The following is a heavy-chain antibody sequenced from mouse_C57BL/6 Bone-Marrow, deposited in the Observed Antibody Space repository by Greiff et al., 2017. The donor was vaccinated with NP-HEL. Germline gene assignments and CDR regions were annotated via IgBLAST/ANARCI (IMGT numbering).Heavy chain of an antibody. CDR2: FYPGSGSI. V-gene: IGHV1-62-2*01. J-gene: IGHJ4*01. CDR3: ARHEKEYYGSSYDYAMDY. D-gene: IGHD1-1*01. CDR1: GYTFTEYT. Sequence: QVQLQQSGAELVKPGASVKLSCKASGYTFTEYTIHWVKQRSGQGLEWIGWFYPGSGSIKYNEKFQDKATLTADKSSSTVYMELSRLTSEDSAVYFCARHEKEYYGSSYDYAMDYWGQGTSVTVSS.